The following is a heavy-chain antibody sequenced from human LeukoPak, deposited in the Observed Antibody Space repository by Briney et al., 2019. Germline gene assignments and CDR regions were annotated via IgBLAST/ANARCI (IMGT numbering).Heavy chain of an antibody. Sequence: SVTVSCTASGGTFSSYTISWVRQAPGQGLEWMGRIIPILGIANYAQKFQGRVTITADKSTSTAYMELSSLRSEDTAVYYCARGSSGGESIDYWGQGTLVTVSS. D-gene: IGHD2-21*01. V-gene: IGHV1-69*02. J-gene: IGHJ4*02. CDR3: ARGSSGGESIDY. CDR1: GGTFSSYT. CDR2: IIPILGIA.